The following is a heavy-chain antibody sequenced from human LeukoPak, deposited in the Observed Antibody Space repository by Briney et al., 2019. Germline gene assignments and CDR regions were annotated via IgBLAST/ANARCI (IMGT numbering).Heavy chain of an antibody. CDR3: ARHGRDCSGGSCYSSAFYYYYMDV. D-gene: IGHD2-15*01. CDR2: IYYSGST. CDR1: GGSFSGYY. J-gene: IGHJ6*03. Sequence: SETLSLTCAVYGGSFSGYYWSWIRQPPGKGLEWIGSIYYSGSTYYNPSLKSRVTISVDTSKNQFSLKLSSVTAADTAVYYCARHGRDCSGGSCYSSAFYYYYMDVWGKGTTVTISS. V-gene: IGHV4-34*01.